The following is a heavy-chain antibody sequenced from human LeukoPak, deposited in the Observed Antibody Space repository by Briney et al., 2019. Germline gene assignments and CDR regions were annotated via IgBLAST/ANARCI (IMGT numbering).Heavy chain of an antibody. J-gene: IGHJ4*02. CDR1: GFTFSDYY. V-gene: IGHV3-11*03. CDR2: IRGSGSDT. CDR3: ARTARIPEA. Sequence: GGSLRLSCAASGFTFSDYYMSWIRQAPGKGLGSISYIRGSGSDTNYADSVRGRFTISRDNAKNTLYLQMNSLTADDTAVYYCARTARIPEAWGQGTLVTVSS.